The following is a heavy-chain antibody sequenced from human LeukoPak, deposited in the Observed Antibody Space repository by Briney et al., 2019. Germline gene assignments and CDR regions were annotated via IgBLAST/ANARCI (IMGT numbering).Heavy chain of an antibody. D-gene: IGHD1-7*01. Sequence: GGSLRLSCAASGFSFSSYWMNWVRQAPGKGLEWVSAISGSGGSTYYADSVKGRFTISRDNSKNTLYLQMNSLRAEDTAVYYCAKSVGWNYYFDYWGQGTLVTVSS. CDR2: ISGSGGST. J-gene: IGHJ4*02. CDR1: GFSFSSYW. CDR3: AKSVGWNYYFDY. V-gene: IGHV3-23*01.